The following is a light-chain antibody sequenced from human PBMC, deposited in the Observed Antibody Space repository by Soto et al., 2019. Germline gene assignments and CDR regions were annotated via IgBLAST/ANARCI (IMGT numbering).Light chain of an antibody. CDR1: SSNSGSNY. CDR3: AAWDDSLSGHVV. CDR2: SNH. Sequence: QSVLTQPPSASGTPGQRVTISFSGSSSNSGSNYVYWYQQLPGTAPKPLIFSNHQRPSGVPDRFSGSNSGTSASLAISGLRSEYEADYYCAAWDDSLSGHVVFVGGTKLTVL. V-gene: IGLV1-47*02. J-gene: IGLJ2*01.